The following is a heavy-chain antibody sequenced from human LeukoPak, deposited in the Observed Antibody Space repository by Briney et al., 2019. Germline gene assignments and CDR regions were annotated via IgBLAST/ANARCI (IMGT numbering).Heavy chain of an antibody. CDR2: INPNSGGT. CDR3: ARDGVLWFGELFSGMDV. J-gene: IGHJ6*02. D-gene: IGHD3-10*01. CDR1: GYTFTGYY. Sequence: ASVKVSCKASGYTFTGYYMHWVRQAPGQGLGWMGWINPNSGGTNYAQKFQGRVTMTRDTSISTAYMELSRLRSDDTAVYYCARDGVLWFGELFSGMDVGGQGTTVTVSS. V-gene: IGHV1-2*02.